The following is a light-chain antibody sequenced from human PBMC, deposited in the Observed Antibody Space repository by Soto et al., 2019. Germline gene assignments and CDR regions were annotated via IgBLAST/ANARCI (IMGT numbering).Light chain of an antibody. J-gene: IGKJ4*01. CDR3: QQYGSSPT. V-gene: IGKV3-15*01. Sequence: DIVMTQSPATLFVSPGERITLSCRASQSVTSNLAWYQQKPGQAPRLLIYDVSTRATGIPARLSGGGSGTXXXXXXXXXXXEDFXXYXCQQYGSSPTFGRGTKVEIK. CDR1: QSVTSN. CDR2: DVS.